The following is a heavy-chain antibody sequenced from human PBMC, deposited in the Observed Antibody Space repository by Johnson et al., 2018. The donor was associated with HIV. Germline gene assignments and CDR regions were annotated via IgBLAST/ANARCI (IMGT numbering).Heavy chain of an antibody. CDR1: RFTFSSFA. Sequence: QVQLVESGGGLVQPGGSLRLSCVASRFTFSSFAMHWVRQAPGKGLEWVAVISYDGSNKYYTDSVKGRFTISRDNSKNTLYLQMNSLRAEDTAVYYCAREMNAGNDAFDIWGQGTMVTVSS. J-gene: IGHJ3*02. V-gene: IGHV3-30-3*01. CDR2: ISYDGSNK. CDR3: AREMNAGNDAFDI.